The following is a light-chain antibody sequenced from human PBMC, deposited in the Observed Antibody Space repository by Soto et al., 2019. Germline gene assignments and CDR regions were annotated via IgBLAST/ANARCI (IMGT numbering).Light chain of an antibody. CDR1: QSISSW. V-gene: IGKV1-5*01. Sequence: DIQMTQSPSTLSASVGDRVTITCRASQSISSWLAWYQQKPGKAPKVLIFDASSLESGVPSRFSGSGSATEFTLTISRLQPDDFATYYCQQYSTYPWTFGQGTKV. J-gene: IGKJ1*01. CDR3: QQYSTYPWT. CDR2: DAS.